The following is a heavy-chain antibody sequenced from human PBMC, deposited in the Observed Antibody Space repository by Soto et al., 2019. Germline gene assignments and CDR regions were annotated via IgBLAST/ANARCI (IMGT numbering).Heavy chain of an antibody. V-gene: IGHV3-21*06. J-gene: IGHJ4*02. CDR1: GFTFTRYS. Sequence: GGSLRLSCAATGFTFTRYSMNWVRQAPGKGLEWVSSISSTTNYIYYGDSMKGRFTISRDNAKNSLYLEMNSLRAEDTAVYYCARESEDLTSNFDYWGQGTLVTVS. CDR3: ARESEDLTSNFDY. CDR2: ISSTTNYI.